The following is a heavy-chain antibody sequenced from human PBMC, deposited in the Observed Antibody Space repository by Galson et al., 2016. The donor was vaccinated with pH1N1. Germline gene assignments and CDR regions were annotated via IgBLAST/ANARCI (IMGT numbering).Heavy chain of an antibody. V-gene: IGHV1-69*06. CDR1: GDTFSSYG. Sequence: SVKVSCKASGDTFSSYGISWVRQAPGQGLEWMGAIIPIFETADYAQKFQGRVTITVDKPTTTAYLEVSSLRSGDTAVYYCATVTLGELPFYSYFYGMAVWGQGTTVTVSS. D-gene: IGHD3-16*02. J-gene: IGHJ6*02. CDR2: IIPIFETA. CDR3: ATVTLGELPFYSYFYGMAV.